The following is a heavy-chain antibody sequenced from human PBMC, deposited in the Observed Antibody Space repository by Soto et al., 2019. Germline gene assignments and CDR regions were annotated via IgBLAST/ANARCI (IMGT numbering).Heavy chain of an antibody. CDR3: ASKTIDDFDY. D-gene: IGHD3-3*01. V-gene: IGHV3-33*01. Sequence: GGSLRLSCAASGFTFRSYDMHWVRQAPGQGLEWVAVIRDDGTVRNYADSVKGRFTISRDNSKNKLYLEMNSLRAEDTALYYCASKTIDDFDYWGQGTLVTVSS. CDR1: GFTFRSYD. J-gene: IGHJ4*02. CDR2: IRDDGTVR.